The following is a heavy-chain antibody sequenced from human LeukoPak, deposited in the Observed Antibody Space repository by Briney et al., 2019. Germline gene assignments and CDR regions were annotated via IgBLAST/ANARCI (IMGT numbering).Heavy chain of an antibody. CDR2: IYYSGNT. V-gene: IGHV4-39*01. CDR1: GGSISSGNCS. D-gene: IGHD6-13*01. J-gene: IGHJ4*02. Sequence: SDTLSLTCSVSGGSISSGNCSWGWIRQPPGKGLEWIGNIYYSGNTYYNSSLKSRVTIFVDMCKNQLSLKLTSVTAADTAVYYCTRRSYGSSLVYWGQGTLVTVAS. CDR3: TRRSYGSSLVY.